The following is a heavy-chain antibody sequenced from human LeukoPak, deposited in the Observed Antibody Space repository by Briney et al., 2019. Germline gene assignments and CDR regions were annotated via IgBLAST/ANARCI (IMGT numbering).Heavy chain of an antibody. CDR2: MNPNSGNT. V-gene: IGHV1-8*01. D-gene: IGHD3-10*01. J-gene: IGHJ6*03. Sequence: ASVKVSCKASGYTFTSYDINWVRQATGQGLEWMGWMNPNSGNTGYAQKSQGRVTMTRNTSISTAYMELSSLRSEDTAVYYCARGNNPPYYYGSGSYRGYYYYMDVWGKGTTVTISS. CDR3: ARGNNPPYYYGSGSYRGYYYYMDV. CDR1: GYTFTSYD.